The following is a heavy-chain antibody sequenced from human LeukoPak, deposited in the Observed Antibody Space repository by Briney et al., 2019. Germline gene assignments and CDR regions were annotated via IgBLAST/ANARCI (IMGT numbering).Heavy chain of an antibody. D-gene: IGHD6-6*01. CDR3: TSLVF. CDR1: GFNFSKIW. V-gene: IGHV3-15*01. CDR2: IKSKTDGETT. J-gene: IGHJ1*01. Sequence: PGGSLRLSCAASGFNFSKIWMSWVRQAPGKGLEWVGRIKSKTDGETTGYAAFVQGRFTISRDDSKNTLYLDMNSLETEDAAVYYCTSLVFWGQGTPVIVSS.